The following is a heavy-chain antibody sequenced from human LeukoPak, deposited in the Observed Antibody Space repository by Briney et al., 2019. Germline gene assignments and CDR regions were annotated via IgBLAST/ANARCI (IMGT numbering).Heavy chain of an antibody. D-gene: IGHD3-9*01. V-gene: IGHV1-69*04. J-gene: IGHJ3*02. CDR2: IIPILGIA. Sequence: SVKVSCKASGGTFSSYAISWVRQAPGQGLEWMGRIIPILGIANYAQKLQGRVTMTTDTSTSTAYMELRSLRSDDTAVYYCARPYYDILTGWETDAFDIWGQGTMVTVSS. CDR1: GGTFSSYA. CDR3: ARPYYDILTGWETDAFDI.